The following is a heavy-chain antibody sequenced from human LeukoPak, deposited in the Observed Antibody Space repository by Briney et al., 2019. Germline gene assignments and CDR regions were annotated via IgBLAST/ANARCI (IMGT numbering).Heavy chain of an antibody. Sequence: PSETPSLTCAVYGGSFSGYYWSWIRQPPGKGLEWIGEINHSGSTNYNPSLKSRVTISVDTSKNQFSLKLSSVTAADTAVYYCARGRICSGGSCYGGWFDHWGQGTLVTVSS. D-gene: IGHD2-15*01. V-gene: IGHV4-34*01. CDR3: ARGRICSGGSCYGGWFDH. J-gene: IGHJ5*02. CDR1: GGSFSGYY. CDR2: INHSGST.